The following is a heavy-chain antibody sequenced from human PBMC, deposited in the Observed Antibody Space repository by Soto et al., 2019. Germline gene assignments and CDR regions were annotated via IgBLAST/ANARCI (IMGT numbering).Heavy chain of an antibody. D-gene: IGHD5-18*01. CDR1: VSTCTSYW. J-gene: IGHJ4*02. CDR2: IDPSYSST. Sequence: LKISCKASVSTCTSYWITWVRQMPGKGLEWMGRIDPSYSSTNYGPSFQGHVTISTDKSITTAQLQWTSLKVSDTAIYYCAATGYTYGYHFDHWGKGTQV. CDR3: AATGYTYGYHFDH. V-gene: IGHV5-10-1*01.